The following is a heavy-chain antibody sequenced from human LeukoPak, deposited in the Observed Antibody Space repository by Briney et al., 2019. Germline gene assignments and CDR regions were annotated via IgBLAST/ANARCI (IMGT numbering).Heavy chain of an antibody. Sequence: SETLSLTCTVSGGSISSGSYYWSWIRQPAGKGLEWIGRIYTSGSTNYNPSLKSRVTISVDTSKNQFSLKLSSVTAADTAVYYCARDRYYYDSSARYFDYWGQGTLVIVSS. J-gene: IGHJ4*02. CDR3: ARDRYYYDSSARYFDY. CDR1: GGSISSGSYY. D-gene: IGHD3-22*01. CDR2: IYTSGST. V-gene: IGHV4-61*02.